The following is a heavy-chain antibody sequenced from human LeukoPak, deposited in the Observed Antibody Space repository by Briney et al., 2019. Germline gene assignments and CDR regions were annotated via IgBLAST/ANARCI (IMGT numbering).Heavy chain of an antibody. D-gene: IGHD3-22*01. J-gene: IGHJ5*02. Sequence: PSETLSLTCTVSGGSISGYYWSWIRQSPGEGLEWIGYIHNSGTTNYNPSLKSRVTLSVDTSKNQFSLKLSSVTAADTAVYYCARLAYDSSGPNGFDPWGQGTLVTVSS. V-gene: IGHV4-59*08. CDR2: IHNSGTT. CDR1: GGSISGYY. CDR3: ARLAYDSSGPNGFDP.